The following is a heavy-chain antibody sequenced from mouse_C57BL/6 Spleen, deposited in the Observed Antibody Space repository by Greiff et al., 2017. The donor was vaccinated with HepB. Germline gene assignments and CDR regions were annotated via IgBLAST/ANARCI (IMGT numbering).Heavy chain of an antibody. CDR3: ANYGRNAMDY. V-gene: IGHV1-81*01. J-gene: IGHJ4*01. CDR1: GYTFTSYG. D-gene: IGHD1-1*01. Sequence: VQLQQPGAELARPGASVKLSCKASGYTFTSYGISWVKQRTGQGLEWIGEIYPRSGNTYYNEKFKGKATLTADKSSSTAYMELRSLTSEDSAVYFCANYGRNAMDYWGQGTSVTVSS. CDR2: IYPRSGNT.